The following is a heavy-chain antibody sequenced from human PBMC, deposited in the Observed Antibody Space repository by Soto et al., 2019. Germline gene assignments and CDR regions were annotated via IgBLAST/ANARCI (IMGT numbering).Heavy chain of an antibody. CDR1: GFTFSSYA. J-gene: IGHJ6*02. D-gene: IGHD3-10*01. Sequence: GGSLRLSCAASGFTFSSYAMSWVRQAPGKGLEWVSAISGSGGSTYYADSVKGRFTISRDNSKNTLYLQMNSLRAEDTAVYYCAKDAGRFGELDYYYYYGMDVWGQGTTVTVSS. CDR2: ISGSGGST. CDR3: AKDAGRFGELDYYYYYGMDV. V-gene: IGHV3-23*01.